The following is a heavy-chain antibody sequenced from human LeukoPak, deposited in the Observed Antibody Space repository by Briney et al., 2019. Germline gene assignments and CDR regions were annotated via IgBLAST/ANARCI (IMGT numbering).Heavy chain of an antibody. CDR3: AKDHGSGSYYGFGYYYGMDV. CDR2: ISGSGGST. Sequence: GGSLRLSCAASGFTFSSYAMSWVRQAPGKGLEWVSAISGSGGSTYYADSVKGRFTISRDNSKNTLYLQMNSLRAEDTAVYYCAKDHGSGSYYGFGYYYGMDVWGQGTTVTVSS. D-gene: IGHD3-10*01. CDR1: GFTFSSYA. J-gene: IGHJ6*02. V-gene: IGHV3-23*01.